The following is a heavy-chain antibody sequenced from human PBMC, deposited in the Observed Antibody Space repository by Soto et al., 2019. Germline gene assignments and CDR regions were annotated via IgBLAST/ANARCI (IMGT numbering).Heavy chain of an antibody. CDR2: IYPGDSDT. D-gene: IGHD6-13*01. Sequence: GESLKISCKGSGDSFTTYWIGWVRQMPGKGLEWMGIIYPGDSDTRYSPSFQGQVTISADKSISTAYLQWSSLKASDTAMYYCARTSAAGKYYYGMDVWGQGTTVTVSS. J-gene: IGHJ6*02. CDR1: GDSFTTYW. CDR3: ARTSAAGKYYYGMDV. V-gene: IGHV5-51*01.